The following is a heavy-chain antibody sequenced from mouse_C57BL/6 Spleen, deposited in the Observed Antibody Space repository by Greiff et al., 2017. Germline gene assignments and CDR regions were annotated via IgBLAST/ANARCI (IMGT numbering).Heavy chain of an antibody. J-gene: IGHJ4*01. V-gene: IGHV1-55*01. CDR3: ARFRYYYAMDY. Sequence: QVQLQQSGAELVKPGASVKMSCKASGYTFTSYWITWVKQRPGQGLEWIGDIYPGSGSTNYNEKFKSKATLTVDTSSSTAYMQLSSLTSEDSAVYYCARFRYYYAMDYWGQGTSVTVSS. CDR1: GYTFTSYW. CDR2: IYPGSGST.